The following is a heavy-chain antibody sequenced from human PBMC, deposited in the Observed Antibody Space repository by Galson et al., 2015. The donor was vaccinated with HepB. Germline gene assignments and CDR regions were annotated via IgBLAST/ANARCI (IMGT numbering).Heavy chain of an antibody. V-gene: IGHV3-33*01. Sequence: SLRLSCAASGFTFSSHGMNWVRQAPGKGLEWVATIWVDGTNKFYADSVKGRFTISRDNSKNALSLQMNSLRADDTAVYYCAREGDPHIYRSALDFWGQGILVTVSS. J-gene: IGHJ4*02. CDR2: IWVDGTNK. D-gene: IGHD3-16*02. CDR1: GFTFSSHG. CDR3: AREGDPHIYRSALDF.